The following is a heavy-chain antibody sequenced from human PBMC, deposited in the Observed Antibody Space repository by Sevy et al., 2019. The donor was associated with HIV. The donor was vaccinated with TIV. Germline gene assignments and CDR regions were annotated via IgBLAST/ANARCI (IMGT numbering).Heavy chain of an antibody. J-gene: IGHJ6*02. D-gene: IGHD6-13*01. Sequence: GESLKISCAASGFTFSSYGMHWVRQAPGKGLEWVAVISYDGSNKYYADSVKGRFTISRDNSKNTLYLQMNSLRAEDTAVYYCAKDLAGYSSSWLHYGMDVWGQGTTVTVSS. CDR1: GFTFSSYG. CDR2: ISYDGSNK. V-gene: IGHV3-30*18. CDR3: AKDLAGYSSSWLHYGMDV.